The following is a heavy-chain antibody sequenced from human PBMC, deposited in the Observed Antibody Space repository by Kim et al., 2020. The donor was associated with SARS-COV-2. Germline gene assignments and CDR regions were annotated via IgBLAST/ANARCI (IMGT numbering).Heavy chain of an antibody. CDR3: AGDSAPLANEPGDYGIEW. Sequence: MRGRFTIPRDNAKNSLYLQMNSLRGEDTAVYYCAGDSAPLANEPGDYGIEWWGQGTLVTVSS. V-gene: IGHV3-11*06. J-gene: IGHJ4*02. D-gene: IGHD4-17*01.